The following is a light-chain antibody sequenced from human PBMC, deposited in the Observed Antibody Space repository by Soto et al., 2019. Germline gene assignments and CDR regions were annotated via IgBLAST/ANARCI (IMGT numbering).Light chain of an antibody. Sequence: IQLTQSPSSLSASVGDRVTITCRASQGISSYLAWYQQKPGKAPKLLIYAASTLQSGVPSRFSGSGSGTHFTLTISSLQAEDFATYYCQQGYTKSPLTFAGGTKVDIK. CDR1: QGISSY. J-gene: IGKJ4*01. V-gene: IGKV1-9*01. CDR3: QQGYTKSPLT. CDR2: AAS.